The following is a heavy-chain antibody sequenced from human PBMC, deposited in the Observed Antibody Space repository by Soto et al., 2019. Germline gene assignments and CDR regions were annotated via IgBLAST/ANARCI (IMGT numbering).Heavy chain of an antibody. CDR2: SSAGGGST. V-gene: IGHV3-23*01. D-gene: IGHD1-26*01. J-gene: IGHJ4*02. CDR3: AKVWSYSWSYPANFDS. Sequence: EVQLLESGGGWVQPGGSLRLSCAASGFTFSSYAMSWVRQAPGKGLEWVSSSAGGGSTYYADSVKGRFTISRDKSKNTLYLQMNSLRVEDTAIYYCAKVWSYSWSYPANFDSWGQGTLVTVSS. CDR1: GFTFSSYA.